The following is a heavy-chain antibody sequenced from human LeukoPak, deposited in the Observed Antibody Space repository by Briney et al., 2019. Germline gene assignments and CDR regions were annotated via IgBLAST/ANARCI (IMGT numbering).Heavy chain of an antibody. CDR3: ARDVRTVRVAGAYYYMDV. J-gene: IGHJ6*03. CDR2: IYYSGST. V-gene: IGHV4-39*07. Sequence: SETLSLTCTVSGGSISSSSYYWGWIRQPPGKGLEWIGSIYYSGSTYYNPSLKSRVTISVDTSKNQFSLKLTSVTAADTAVYYCARDVRTVRVAGAYYYMDVWGKGTTVTVSS. CDR1: GGSISSSSYY. D-gene: IGHD4-11*01.